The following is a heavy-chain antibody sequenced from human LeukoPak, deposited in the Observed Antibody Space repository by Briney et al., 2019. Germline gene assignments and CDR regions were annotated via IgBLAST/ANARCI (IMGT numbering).Heavy chain of an antibody. J-gene: IGHJ4*02. V-gene: IGHV1-2*02. D-gene: IGHD5-12*01. CDR1: GYTFTSYD. CDR2: INPNSGGT. CDR3: AREVGYSGYDGGNFGY. Sequence: ASVKVSCKASGYTFTSYDINWVRQAPGQGLEWMGWINPNSGGTNYAQKFQGRVTMTRDTSISTAYMELSRLRSDDTAVYYCAREVGYSGYDGGNFGYWGQGTLVTVSS.